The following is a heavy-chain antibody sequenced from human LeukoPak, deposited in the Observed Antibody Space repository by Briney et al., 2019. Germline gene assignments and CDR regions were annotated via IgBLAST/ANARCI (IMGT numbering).Heavy chain of an antibody. J-gene: IGHJ6*04. D-gene: IGHD5-12*01. V-gene: IGHV3-23*01. CDR3: AKVLYSGYDTSYFGMDV. CDR1: GFTFSSYG. Sequence: PGGSLRLSCAASGFTFSSYGMSWVRQAPGRGLEWVSAISGSGGSTYYADSVKGRFTISRDNSKNTLYLQMNSLRAEDTAVYYCAKVLYSGYDTSYFGMDVWRKGTTVTVSS. CDR2: ISGSGGST.